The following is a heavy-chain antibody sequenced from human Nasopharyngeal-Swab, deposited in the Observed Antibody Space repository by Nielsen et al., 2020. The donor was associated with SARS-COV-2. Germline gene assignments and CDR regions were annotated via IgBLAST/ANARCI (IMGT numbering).Heavy chain of an antibody. D-gene: IGHD3-3*01. CDR3: AATSVLRFLEWLNNWFDP. V-gene: IGHV4-39*01. Sequence: SETLSLTCTVSGGSIISSSYYWGWIRQPPGKGLEWIGSIYYSGSTYYNPSLKSRVTISVDTSKNQFSLKLSSVTAADTAVYYCAATSVLRFLEWLNNWFDPWGQGTLVTVSS. J-gene: IGHJ5*02. CDR2: IYYSGST. CDR1: GGSIISSSYY.